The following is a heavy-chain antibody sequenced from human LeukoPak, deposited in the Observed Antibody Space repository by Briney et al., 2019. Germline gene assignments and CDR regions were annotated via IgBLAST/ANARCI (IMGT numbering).Heavy chain of an antibody. CDR1: GFTFSSYA. V-gene: IGHV3-21*01. D-gene: IGHD1-26*01. CDR3: ARDGVGANDAFDI. J-gene: IGHJ3*02. CDR2: ISSSSSYI. Sequence: GGSLRLSCAASGFTFSSYAMSWVRQAPGKGLEWVSSISSSSSYIYYADSVKGRFTISRDNAKNSLYLQMNSLRAEDTAVYYCARDGVGANDAFDIWGQGTMVTVSS.